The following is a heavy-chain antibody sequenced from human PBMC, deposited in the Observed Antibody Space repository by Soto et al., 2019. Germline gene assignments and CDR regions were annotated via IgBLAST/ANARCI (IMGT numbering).Heavy chain of an antibody. CDR1: GINFSRSC. J-gene: IGHJ6*02. V-gene: IGHV3-33*01. CDR2: IWYDGSKE. Sequence: QVRLVESGGGVVQPGRSLRLSCAASGINFSRSCMHWVRQAPGKGLEWVAIIWYDGSKEYYADSVKGQFTISRDNSRNTVYLQMNSLRAEDTAVYYCARDAGTTRMDVWGQGTTVTVSS. D-gene: IGHD1-7*01. CDR3: ARDAGTTRMDV.